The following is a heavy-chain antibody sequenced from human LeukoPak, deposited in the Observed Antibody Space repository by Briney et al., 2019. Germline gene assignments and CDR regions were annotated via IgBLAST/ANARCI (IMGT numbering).Heavy chain of an antibody. D-gene: IGHD5-18*01. CDR1: LGSISSSSYF. Sequence: SETLSLTCTVSLGSISSSSYFWGWIRQPPGKGLEWIGSIYYTGSTYYSPSLKSRVTMSLDTSKKQFSLKLRSVTAADTAVYYCARGEVVYSYARGAFDIWGQGTMVTVSS. CDR3: ARGEVVYSYARGAFDI. CDR2: IYYTGST. J-gene: IGHJ3*02. V-gene: IGHV4-39*07.